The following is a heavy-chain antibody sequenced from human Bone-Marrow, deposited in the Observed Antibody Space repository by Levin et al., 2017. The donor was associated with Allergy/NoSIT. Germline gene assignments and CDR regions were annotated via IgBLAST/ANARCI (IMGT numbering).Heavy chain of an antibody. V-gene: IGHV4-61*01. Sequence: SQTLSLTCTVSSGSFTSSSYFWSWIRQPPGKGLEWIGYIYYTGYTNYNPSLKSRVTISIDTSKNQFSLNLISVTAADRAVYYCARIDYYDSDGYSELGRVYWGQGTLVTVSS. J-gene: IGHJ4*02. D-gene: IGHD3-22*01. CDR1: SGSFTSSSYF. CDR3: ARIDYYDSDGYSELGRVY. CDR2: IYYTGYT.